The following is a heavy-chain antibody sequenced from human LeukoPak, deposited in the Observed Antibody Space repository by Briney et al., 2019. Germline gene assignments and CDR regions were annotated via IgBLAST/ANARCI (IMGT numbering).Heavy chain of an antibody. D-gene: IGHD2-2*02. CDR3: ASRYCSSTSCYTPYYFDY. CDR1: GYTFTSYY. V-gene: IGHV1-46*01. Sequence: ASVKGSCKASGYTFTSYYMHWVRQAPGQGLEWMGIINPSGGSTSYAQKFQGRVTMTRDTSTSTVYMELSSLRSEDTAVYYCASRYCSSTSCYTPYYFDYWGQGTLVTVSS. CDR2: INPSGGST. J-gene: IGHJ4*02.